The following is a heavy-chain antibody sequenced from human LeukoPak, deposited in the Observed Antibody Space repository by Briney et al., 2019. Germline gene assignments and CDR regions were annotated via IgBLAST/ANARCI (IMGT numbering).Heavy chain of an antibody. CDR3: ARPTWTNYMDV. CDR2: ISRSGSTI. J-gene: IGHJ6*03. CDR1: GFTLSSSE. Sequence: GGTLRLSCAASGFTLSSSEMNWVRQAPGKGLEWVSYISRSGSTIFYADSVKGRFTISRDNAKNSVSLQMNSLRAEDTAVYFCARPTWTNYMDVWGKGTAVTISS. D-gene: IGHD3/OR15-3a*01. V-gene: IGHV3-48*03.